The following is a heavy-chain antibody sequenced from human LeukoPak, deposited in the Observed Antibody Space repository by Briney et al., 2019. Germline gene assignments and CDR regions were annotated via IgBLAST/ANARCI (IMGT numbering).Heavy chain of an antibody. J-gene: IGHJ3*02. V-gene: IGHV3-9*01. Sequence: PGGSLRLSCAASGFTFSNYWMSWVRQAPGKGLEWVSGISRNSGSIGYADSVKGRFTISRDNAKNSLYLQMNSLRAEDTALYYCAKDAGGIGLAFDIWGQGTMVTVSS. CDR2: ISRNSGSI. D-gene: IGHD3-16*01. CDR1: GFTFSNYW. CDR3: AKDAGGIGLAFDI.